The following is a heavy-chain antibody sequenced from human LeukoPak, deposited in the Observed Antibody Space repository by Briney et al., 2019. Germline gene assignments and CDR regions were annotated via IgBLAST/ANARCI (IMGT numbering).Heavy chain of an antibody. CDR3: ARGRWFGESGIDY. J-gene: IGHJ4*02. CDR2: IYYSGST. CDR1: GGSISSYY. D-gene: IGHD3-10*01. Sequence: SETLSLTCTVSGGSISSYYWSWIRQPPGKGLEWIGYIYYSGSTNYNPSLKSRVTISVDTSKNQFSLKLSSVTAADTAVYYCARGRWFGESGIDYWGQGTLVTVSS. V-gene: IGHV4-59*12.